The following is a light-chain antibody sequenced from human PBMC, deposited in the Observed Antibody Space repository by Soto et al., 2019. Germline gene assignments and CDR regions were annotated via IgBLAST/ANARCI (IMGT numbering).Light chain of an antibody. Sequence: EIVLTQSPATLSLSPGERVTLSCRASQSVSSYLAWYQQKPGHAPRLLIYDASNRATGIPARFSGSWSGTDFTLTIRSLEPEEFAVYYCQQRSNWVTLGGGTKVEIK. CDR3: QQRSNWVT. V-gene: IGKV3-11*01. CDR2: DAS. J-gene: IGKJ4*01. CDR1: QSVSSY.